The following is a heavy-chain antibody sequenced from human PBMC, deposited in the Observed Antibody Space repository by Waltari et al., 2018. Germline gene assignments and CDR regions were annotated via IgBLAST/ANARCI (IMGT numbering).Heavy chain of an antibody. Sequence: QVQLPESGPGLVRPSETLSLTCTVSGGSISDFYWTWIRQPAGKGLEWIGRIHISGRIDYHPSLRSRVSMSVDTSKNQFSLKLSSIIAADTAVYYCARDYGQDWFDPWGQGTLVTVSS. CDR3: ARDYGQDWFDP. CDR1: GGSISDFY. D-gene: IGHD3-10*01. J-gene: IGHJ5*02. V-gene: IGHV4-4*07. CDR2: IHISGRI.